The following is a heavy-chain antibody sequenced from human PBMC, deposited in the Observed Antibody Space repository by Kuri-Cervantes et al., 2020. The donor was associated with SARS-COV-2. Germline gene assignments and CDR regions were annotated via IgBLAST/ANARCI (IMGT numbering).Heavy chain of an antibody. V-gene: IGHV1-2*04. CDR3: ARSTPFWRLVVISQGGAFDI. Sequence: ASVKVSCKASGYTFTGYYMHWVRQAPGQGLEWMGWINPNSGGTNYAQKFQGWVTMTRDTSISTVHMELSRLRSDDTAVYYCARSTPFWRLVVISQGGAFDIWGQGTMVTVSS. CDR1: GYTFTGYY. CDR2: INPNSGGT. J-gene: IGHJ3*02. D-gene: IGHD3-22*01.